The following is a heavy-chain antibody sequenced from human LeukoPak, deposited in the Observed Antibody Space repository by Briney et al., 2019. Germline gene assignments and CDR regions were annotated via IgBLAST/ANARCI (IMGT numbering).Heavy chain of an antibody. CDR2: IYSGGST. CDR3: AREVSPPGYYFDY. Sequence: GGSLRLSCAASGFTVSSNYMSWVRQAPGKGLEWVSVIYSGGSTYYADSVKGRFTISRDNSKNTLYLQVNSLRAEDTAVYYCAREVSPPGYYFDYWGQGTLVTVSS. D-gene: IGHD3-22*01. J-gene: IGHJ4*02. CDR1: GFTVSSNY. V-gene: IGHV3-66*02.